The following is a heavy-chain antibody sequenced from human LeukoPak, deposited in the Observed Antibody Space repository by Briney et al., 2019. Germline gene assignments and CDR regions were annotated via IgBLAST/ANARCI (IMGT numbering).Heavy chain of an antibody. Sequence: PGGSLRLSCAASGFTFSSYAMHWVRQAPGKGLEWVAVISYDGSNKYYADSGKGRFTISRDNSKNTLYLQMNSLRAEDTAVYYCASARGYSYGYFDYWGQGTLVTVS. CDR2: ISYDGSNK. V-gene: IGHV3-30-3*01. CDR3: ASARGYSYGYFDY. CDR1: GFTFSSYA. D-gene: IGHD5-18*01. J-gene: IGHJ4*02.